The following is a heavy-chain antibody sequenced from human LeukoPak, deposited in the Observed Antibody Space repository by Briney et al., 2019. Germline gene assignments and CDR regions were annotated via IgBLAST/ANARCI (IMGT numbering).Heavy chain of an antibody. V-gene: IGHV5-51*07. Sequence: GESLKISCKGSEYSFANYWIGWVHQMPGKGLEWMGIIYPGDSDTRYSPSFQGQVTISVDKSISTAYLQWSSLKASDTAMYYCARNSRAYCSTTNCPFDYWGQGTLVTVSS. CDR3: ARNSRAYCSTTNCPFDY. J-gene: IGHJ4*02. CDR2: IYPGDSDT. CDR1: EYSFANYW. D-gene: IGHD2-2*01.